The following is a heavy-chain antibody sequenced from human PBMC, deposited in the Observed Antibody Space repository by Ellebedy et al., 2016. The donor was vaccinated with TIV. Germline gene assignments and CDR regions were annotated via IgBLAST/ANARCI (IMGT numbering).Heavy chain of an antibody. CDR3: AGDWNYDIDY. Sequence: AASVKVSCKTSGYTFTSYGISWVRQAPGQGLEWMGWINVYNGHTNYAQKLQDRVTVTTDTSTTTAYMELSSLRSDDTAVYYCAGDWNYDIDYWGQGTLVTVSS. V-gene: IGHV1-18*04. J-gene: IGHJ4*01. CDR2: INVYNGHT. CDR1: GYTFTSYG. D-gene: IGHD1-7*01.